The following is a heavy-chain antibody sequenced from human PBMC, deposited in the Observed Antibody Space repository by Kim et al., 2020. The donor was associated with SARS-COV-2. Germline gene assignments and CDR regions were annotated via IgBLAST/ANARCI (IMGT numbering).Heavy chain of an antibody. J-gene: IGHJ4*02. CDR2: T. V-gene: IGHV3-43*01. D-gene: IGHD4-17*01. CDR3: AKGADYGDHFDY. Sequence: TDYFKSVKGRFTISRDNNAHSLFLQMNSLGSEDTALYFCAKGADYGDHFDYWGRGTLVTVSS.